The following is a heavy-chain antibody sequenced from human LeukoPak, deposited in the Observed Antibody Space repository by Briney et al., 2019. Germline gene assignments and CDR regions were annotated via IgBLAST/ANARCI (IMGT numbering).Heavy chain of an antibody. CDR1: GGSISSYY. D-gene: IGHD6-13*01. CDR3: ARSGVQYSSSWYGDYFDY. J-gene: IGHJ4*02. V-gene: IGHV4-4*07. CDR2: IYTSGST. Sequence: SETLSLTCTVSGGSISSYYWSWIRQPAGKGLEWIGRIYTSGSTNYNPSLKSRVTMSVDTSKNQFSLKLSSVTAADTAVYYCARSGVQYSSSWYGDYFDYWGQGTLVTVSS.